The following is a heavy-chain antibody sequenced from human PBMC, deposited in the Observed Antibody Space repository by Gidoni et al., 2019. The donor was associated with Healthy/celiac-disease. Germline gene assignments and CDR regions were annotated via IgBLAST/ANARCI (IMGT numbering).Heavy chain of an antibody. Sequence: QVTLKESGPVLVKPTETLTLTCTVSGFSLRNARMGVSWIRQPPGKALEWLAHIFSNDEKSYSTSLKSRLTISKDTSKSQVVLTMTNMDPVDTATYYCARIVNDCSSTSCYIGVYNWFDPWGQGTLVTVSS. CDR2: IFSNDEK. J-gene: IGHJ5*02. CDR1: GFSLRNARMG. V-gene: IGHV2-26*01. CDR3: ARIVNDCSSTSCYIGVYNWFDP. D-gene: IGHD2-2*02.